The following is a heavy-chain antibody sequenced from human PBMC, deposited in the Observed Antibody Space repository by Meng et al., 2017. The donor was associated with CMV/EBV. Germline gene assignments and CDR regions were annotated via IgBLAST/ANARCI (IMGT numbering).Heavy chain of an antibody. CDR1: GFTFSSYW. CDR3: ARAALWSGSIWFDP. Sequence: GESLKISCAASGFTFSSYWMSWVRQAPGKGLEWVANIKQDGSEKYYVDSEKGRFTISRDNAKNSLYLQMNSLRAEDTAVYYCARAALWSGSIWFDPWGQGTLVTVSS. J-gene: IGHJ5*02. D-gene: IGHD3-3*01. CDR2: IKQDGSEK. V-gene: IGHV3-7*01.